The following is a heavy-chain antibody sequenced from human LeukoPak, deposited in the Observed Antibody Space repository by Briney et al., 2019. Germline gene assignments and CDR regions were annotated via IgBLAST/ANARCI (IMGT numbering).Heavy chain of an antibody. Sequence: GASVKVSCKASGYTFTSYGIGWVRQAPGQGLEWMGWISAYNVNTNYAQKLQGRVTMTTDTSTSTAYMELRSLRSDDTAVYYCARENYDFWSGYYLRADYYGMDVWGQGTTVTVS. CDR3: ARENYDFWSGYYLRADYYGMDV. CDR1: GYTFTSYG. V-gene: IGHV1-18*01. CDR2: ISAYNVNT. D-gene: IGHD3-3*01. J-gene: IGHJ6*02.